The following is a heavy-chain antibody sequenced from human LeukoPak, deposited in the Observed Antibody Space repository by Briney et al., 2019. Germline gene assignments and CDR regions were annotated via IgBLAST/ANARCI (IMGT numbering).Heavy chain of an antibody. D-gene: IGHD2-2*01. CDR1: GFTFSSYA. CDR2: ISGSGGST. V-gene: IGHV3-23*01. J-gene: IGHJ4*02. CDR3: AKSFGEDIVVVPAAIHFDY. Sequence: GGSLRLSCAASGFTFSSYAMSWVRQAPGKGLEWVSAISGSGGSTYYADSVKGRLTISRDNSKNTLYLQMNSLRAEDTAVYYCAKSFGEDIVVVPAAIHFDYWGQGTLVTVSS.